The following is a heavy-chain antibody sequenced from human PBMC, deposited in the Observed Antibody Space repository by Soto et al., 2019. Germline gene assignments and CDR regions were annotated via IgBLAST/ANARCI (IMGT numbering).Heavy chain of an antibody. Sequence: PSETLSLTCTVSGGSISSSSYYWGWIRQPPGKGLEWIGSIYYSGSTYYNPSLKSRVTISVDTSKNQFSLKLSSVTAADTAVYYCARQVLGRSYYYGMDVWGQGTTVTVSS. D-gene: IGHD1-1*01. CDR2: IYYSGST. CDR3: ARQVLGRSYYYGMDV. CDR1: GGSISSSSYY. V-gene: IGHV4-39*01. J-gene: IGHJ6*02.